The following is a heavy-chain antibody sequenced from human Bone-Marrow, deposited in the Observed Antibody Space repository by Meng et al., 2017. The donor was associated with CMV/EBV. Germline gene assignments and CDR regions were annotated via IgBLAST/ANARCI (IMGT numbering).Heavy chain of an antibody. J-gene: IGHJ3*02. Sequence: LSLTCAASGFTVSSNYMSWVRQAPGKGLEWVSVIYSGGSTYYADSVKGRFTISRDNSKNTLYLQMNSLRAEDTAVYYCARDRIRYNWNDQTNYDAFDIWGQGTMVTVSS. CDR3: ARDRIRYNWNDQTNYDAFDI. CDR2: IYSGGST. V-gene: IGHV3-66*02. CDR1: GFTVSSNY. D-gene: IGHD1-1*01.